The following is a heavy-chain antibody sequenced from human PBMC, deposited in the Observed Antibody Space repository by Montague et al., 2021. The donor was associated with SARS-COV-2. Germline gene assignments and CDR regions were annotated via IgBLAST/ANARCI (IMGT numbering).Heavy chain of an antibody. CDR1: GGPISDSSYY. J-gene: IGHJ3*02. V-gene: IGHV4-39*07. D-gene: IGHD2-15*01. CDR3: ARRRERWSDAFDI. Sequence: SETLSLTCTVSGGPISDSSYYWGWIRRPPGKGLQWIGSLYYSRSTNYNPSLKSRVTISVDTSKNQFSLKVRSVTAADTAVYYCARRRERWSDAFDIWGQGTMVTVSS. CDR2: LYYSRST.